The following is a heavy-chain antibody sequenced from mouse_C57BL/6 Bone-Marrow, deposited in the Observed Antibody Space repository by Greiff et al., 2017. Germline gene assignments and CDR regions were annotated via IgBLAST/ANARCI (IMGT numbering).Heavy chain of an antibody. CDR2: ISNGGGST. CDR1: GFTFSDYY. CDR3: ASPLFLRTPLAY. D-gene: IGHD1-1*01. Sequence: EVQVVESGGGLVQPGGSLKLSCAASGFTFSDYYMYWVRQTPEKRLEWVAYISNGGGSTCYPDTVKGRFTISRDNAKNTLYLQMSRLKSEDTAMYYCASPLFLRTPLAYWGQGTVVTVSA. V-gene: IGHV5-12*01. J-gene: IGHJ3*01.